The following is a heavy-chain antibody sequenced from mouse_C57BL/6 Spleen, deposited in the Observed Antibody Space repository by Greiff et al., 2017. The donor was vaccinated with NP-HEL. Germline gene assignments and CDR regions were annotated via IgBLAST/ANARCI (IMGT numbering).Heavy chain of an antibody. CDR3: SRRNVGACAKGY. CDR1: GYTFTSYW. V-gene: IGHV1-53*01. CDR2: INPSNGGT. Sequence: QVQLQQPGTELVKPGASVKLSCKASGYTFTSYWMHWVKQRPGQGLEWIGNINPSNGGTNYNEKFKSKATLTVDKSSSTAYMQISSLTSEDYAVYYWSRRNVGACAKGYWGQGTSVTVSS. J-gene: IGHJ4*01.